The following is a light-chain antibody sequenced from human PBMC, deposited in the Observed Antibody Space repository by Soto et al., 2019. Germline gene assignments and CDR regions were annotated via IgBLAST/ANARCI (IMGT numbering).Light chain of an antibody. CDR1: QGISNY. Sequence: DIQMTQSPSSLSASVGDRVTITCRASQGISNYLAWYQQKPGKVPKLLIYAASTLQSGVPSRFSGSGSGTDFTLTISSHQPDYVSTYYRQNYNIGPRTFGQGTKVEIK. CDR2: AAS. V-gene: IGKV1-27*01. J-gene: IGKJ1*01. CDR3: QNYNIGPRT.